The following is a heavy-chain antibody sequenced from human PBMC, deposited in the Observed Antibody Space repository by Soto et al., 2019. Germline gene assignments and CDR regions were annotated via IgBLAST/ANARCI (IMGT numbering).Heavy chain of an antibody. Sequence: EVQLVESGGGLVQPGGSLRLSCAASGFTFSSYWMHWVRQAAGKGLVWVSRINSDGSSTTYADSVKGRFTISRDNAKNTLYLQLNSLRAEDTAVYYCARDQGYCSGGSCYVAGYWGQGTLVTVSS. J-gene: IGHJ4*02. CDR2: INSDGSST. CDR3: ARDQGYCSGGSCYVAGY. D-gene: IGHD2-15*01. CDR1: GFTFSSYW. V-gene: IGHV3-74*01.